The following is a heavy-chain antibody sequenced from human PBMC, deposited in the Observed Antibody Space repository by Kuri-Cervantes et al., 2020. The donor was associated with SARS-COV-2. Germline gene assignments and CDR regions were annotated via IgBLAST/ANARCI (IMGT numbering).Heavy chain of an antibody. J-gene: IGHJ4*02. CDR1: EFTFSSYA. CDR3: AKDRRWVGAEKYYFDY. V-gene: IGHV3-23*01. CDR2: ISCSGGST. D-gene: IGHD1-26*01. Sequence: GESLKISCAASEFTFSSYAMSWVRQAPGKGLEWVSAISCSGGSTYYADSVKGRFTISRDNSKNTLYLQMNSLRAEDTAVYYCAKDRRWVGAEKYYFDYWGQGNLVNVSS.